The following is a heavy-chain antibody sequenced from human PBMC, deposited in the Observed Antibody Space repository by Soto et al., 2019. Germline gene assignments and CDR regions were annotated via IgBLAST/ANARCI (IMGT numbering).Heavy chain of an antibody. Sequence: ASVKVSCKVSGYTVTELVVDGARQTHGKGLEWMRGVDPEDGETIYAQKFQGRVTMTEDTSTDTAYMELSSLRSEDTAVYYCATSPLYCGGDCYQNNWFDPWGQGTLVTVS. CDR1: GYTVTELV. D-gene: IGHD2-21*02. CDR2: VDPEDGET. J-gene: IGHJ5*02. V-gene: IGHV1-24*01. CDR3: ATSPLYCGGDCYQNNWFDP.